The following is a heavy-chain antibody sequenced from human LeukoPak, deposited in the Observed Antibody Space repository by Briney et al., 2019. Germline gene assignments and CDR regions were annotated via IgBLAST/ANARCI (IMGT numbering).Heavy chain of an antibody. CDR3: ARARYNWNSVRFDP. V-gene: IGHV3-53*01. CDR1: GFTVSSNY. D-gene: IGHD1-7*01. CDR2: IYSGGST. Sequence: GGSLRLSCAASGFTVSSNYMSWVRQAPGKGLEWVSVIYSGGSTYYADSVKGRFTISRDNSKNTLYLQMNSLRAEDTAVYYCARARYNWNSVRFDPWGQGTLVTVSS. J-gene: IGHJ5*02.